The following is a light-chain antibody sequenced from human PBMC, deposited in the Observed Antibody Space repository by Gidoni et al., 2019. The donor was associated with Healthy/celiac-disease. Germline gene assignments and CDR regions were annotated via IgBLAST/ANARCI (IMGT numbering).Light chain of an antibody. CDR3: QQYNNWPPV. J-gene: IGKJ3*01. V-gene: IGKV3-15*01. CDR1: QSVSSN. CDR2: GAS. Sequence: EIVMTQSPATLSVSPRERATLSCRASQSVSSNLDWYQQKPGQAPRLLIYGASTRATGIPARFSGSGSGTEFTLTISSLQSEDFAVYYCQQYNNWPPVFGPGTKVDIK.